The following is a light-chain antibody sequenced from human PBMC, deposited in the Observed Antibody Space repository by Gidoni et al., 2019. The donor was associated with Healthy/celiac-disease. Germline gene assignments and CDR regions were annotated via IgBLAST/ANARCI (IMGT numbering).Light chain of an antibody. J-gene: IGKJ3*01. CDR3: QQLSSSPLT. CDR2: AAS. CDR1: QGISSY. V-gene: IGKV1-9*01. Sequence: DIQLTQSPPFLSASVRDRVTITCRDSQGISSYLAWYQQKPGKAPKLLIYAASTLQGGVPSRFSGSGSGTEFTLTISSLQPEDFATYYCQQLSSSPLTFGPGTKVDIK.